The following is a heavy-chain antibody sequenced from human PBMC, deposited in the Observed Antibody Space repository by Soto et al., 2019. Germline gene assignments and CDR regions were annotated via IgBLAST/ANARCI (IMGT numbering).Heavy chain of an antibody. D-gene: IGHD3-22*01. V-gene: IGHV3-30-3*01. CDR1: GFTFSSYA. CDR3: ARDQNYDSSGYPDH. CDR2: ISYDGSNK. J-gene: IGHJ4*02. Sequence: GGSLRLSCAASGFTFSSYAMHWVRQAPGKGLEWVAVISYDGSNKYYADSVKGRFTISRDNSKNTLYLQMNSLRAEDTAVYYCARDQNYDSSGYPDHWGQGTLVTVSS.